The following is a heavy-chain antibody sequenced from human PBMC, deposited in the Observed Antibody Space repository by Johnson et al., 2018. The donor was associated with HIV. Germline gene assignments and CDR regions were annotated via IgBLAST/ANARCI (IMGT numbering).Heavy chain of an antibody. D-gene: IGHD3-3*02. V-gene: IGHV3-30*18. Sequence: QVQLVESGGGVVQPGRSLRLSCAASGFTFSSYGMHWVRQAPGKGLEWVAVISYDGSNKYYADSVKGRFTISRDNSKNTLYLQMNTLRAEDTAVYYCAKGMLAERGAFDIWGQGTMVTVSS. CDR3: AKGMLAERGAFDI. CDR2: ISYDGSNK. J-gene: IGHJ3*02. CDR1: GFTFSSYG.